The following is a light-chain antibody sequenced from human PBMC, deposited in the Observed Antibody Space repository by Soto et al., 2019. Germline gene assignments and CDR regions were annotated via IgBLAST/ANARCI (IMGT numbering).Light chain of an antibody. CDR1: QTIGKY. V-gene: IGKV1-39*01. Sequence: DIQMAQSPSSLSASVGDRVVITCRASQTIGKYVNWYQQKPGKAPNLLIYAASSLQRGVPSRFIGSRPRTDFTLTITGLQPEDFASYHCQQSSNTPWTFGQGTKAEVK. J-gene: IGKJ1*01. CDR2: AAS. CDR3: QQSSNTPWT.